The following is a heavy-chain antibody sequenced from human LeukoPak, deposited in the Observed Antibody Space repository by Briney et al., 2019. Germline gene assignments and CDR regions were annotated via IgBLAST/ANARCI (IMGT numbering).Heavy chain of an antibody. V-gene: IGHV4-34*01. CDR2: INHSGST. D-gene: IGHD5-24*01. J-gene: IGHJ4*02. CDR1: GGSFSGYY. Sequence: SETLSLTCAVYGGSFSGYYWSWIRQPPGKGLEWIGEINHSGSTNYDPSLKSRVTISVDTSKNQFSLKLSSVTAADTAVYYCARVGPAGRDGYNYKYNRRVYYFDYWGQGTLVTVSS. CDR3: ARVGPAGRDGYNYKYNRRVYYFDY.